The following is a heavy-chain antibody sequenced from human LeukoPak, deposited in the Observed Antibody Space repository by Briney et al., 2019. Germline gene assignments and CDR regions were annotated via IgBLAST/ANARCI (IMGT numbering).Heavy chain of an antibody. V-gene: IGHV3-23*01. CDR1: GFTFSSYA. Sequence: GGSLRLSCAASGFTFSSYAMSWVRQAPGKGLEWVSGISGSGANTYYADSVKGRFTISRDNSKNTLYLQMNSLRAEDTAVYYCAKKVYDFWSGYDYWGQGTLVTVSS. CDR2: ISGSGANT. CDR3: AKKVYDFWSGYDY. D-gene: IGHD3-3*01. J-gene: IGHJ4*02.